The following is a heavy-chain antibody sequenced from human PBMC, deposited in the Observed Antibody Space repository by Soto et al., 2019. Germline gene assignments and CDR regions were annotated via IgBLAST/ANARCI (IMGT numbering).Heavy chain of an antibody. CDR3: VKDHDEIAAAGTFDY. CDR1: GFTFSSYA. V-gene: IGHV3-64D*08. CDR2: ISSNGGST. Sequence: GVSLRLSCSASGFTFSSYAMHWVRQAPGKGLEYVSAISSNGGSTYYADSVKGRFTISRDNSKNTLYLQMSSLRAEDTAVYYCVKDHDEIAAAGTFDYWGQGTLVTVSS. J-gene: IGHJ4*02. D-gene: IGHD6-13*01.